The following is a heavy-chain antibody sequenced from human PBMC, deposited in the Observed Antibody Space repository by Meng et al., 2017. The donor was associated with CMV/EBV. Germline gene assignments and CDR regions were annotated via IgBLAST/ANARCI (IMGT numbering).Heavy chain of an antibody. D-gene: IGHD3-3*01. CDR3: ARGSRRLPRFNWFDP. CDR1: GGSFSGYY. J-gene: IGHJ5*02. V-gene: IGHV4-34*01. Sequence: QVQRQQLGAGLLKPSWTLSLTCAVSGGSFSGYYWSWIRQPPGKGLEWIGEINHSGSTNYNPSLKSRVTISVDTSKNQFSLKLSSVTAADTAVYYCARGSRRLPRFNWFDPWGQGTLVTVSS. CDR2: INHSGST.